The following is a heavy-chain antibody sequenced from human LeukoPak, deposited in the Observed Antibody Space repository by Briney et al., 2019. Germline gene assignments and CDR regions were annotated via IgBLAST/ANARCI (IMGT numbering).Heavy chain of an antibody. D-gene: IGHD4-17*01. CDR1: GYSISSGYY. J-gene: IGHJ5*02. Sequence: PSETLSLTRTVSGYSISSGYYWGWIRQPPGKGLGWIGYIYYSGSTNYNPSLKSRVTISVDTSKNQFSLKLSSVTAADTAVYYCARHDYGNWFDPWGQGTLVTVSS. V-gene: IGHV4-38-2*02. CDR3: ARHDYGNWFDP. CDR2: IYYSGST.